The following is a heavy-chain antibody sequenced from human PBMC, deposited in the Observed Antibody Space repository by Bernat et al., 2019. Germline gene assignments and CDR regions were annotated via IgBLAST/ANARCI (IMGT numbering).Heavy chain of an antibody. J-gene: IGHJ4*02. V-gene: IGHV3-64*01. D-gene: IGHD5-12*01. CDR1: GFMFTKYA. CDR3: ARDKDGGYAFDH. CDR2: ILGSGDST. Sequence: VELVESGGTLVQPGGSLRLSCAASGFMFTKYAMHWVRQAPGKGPEYLSSILGSGDSTQYANSVKGRFIISRDNSKNTLYLHMGSLRPDDMAVYYCARDKDGGYAFDHWGQGTMVTVSS.